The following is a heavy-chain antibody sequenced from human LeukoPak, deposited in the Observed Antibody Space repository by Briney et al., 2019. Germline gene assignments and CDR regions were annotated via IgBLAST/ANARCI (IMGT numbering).Heavy chain of an antibody. D-gene: IGHD3-22*01. CDR3: AKSDGVDYDSSGYPGY. J-gene: IGHJ4*02. Sequence: GRSLRLSCAASGFTFSSYGMHWVRQAPGKGLEWVAVISYDGSNKYYADSVKGRFTISRDNSKNTLYLQMNSLRAEDTAVYYCAKSDGVDYDSSGYPGYWGQGTLVTVSS. CDR1: GFTFSSYG. CDR2: ISYDGSNK. V-gene: IGHV3-30*18.